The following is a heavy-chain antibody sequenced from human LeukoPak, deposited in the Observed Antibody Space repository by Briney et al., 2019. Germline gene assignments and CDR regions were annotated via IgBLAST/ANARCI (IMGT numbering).Heavy chain of an antibody. Sequence: PGGSLRLSCAASGITFISYAMSWVRQAPGRGLEWVSGISGSGGSTYYADSVKGRFTISIDNSKNTLYLQMNSLRAEDTAVYYCAKETYYYDSSGYYGYYFDSWGQGTLVTVSS. CDR3: AKETYYYDSSGYYGYYFDS. CDR2: ISGSGGST. V-gene: IGHV3-23*01. J-gene: IGHJ4*02. CDR1: GITFISYA. D-gene: IGHD3-22*01.